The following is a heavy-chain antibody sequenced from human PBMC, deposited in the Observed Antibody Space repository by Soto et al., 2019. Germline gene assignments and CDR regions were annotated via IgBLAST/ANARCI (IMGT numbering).Heavy chain of an antibody. V-gene: IGHV3-48*03. D-gene: IGHD2-15*01. J-gene: IGHJ3*02. CDR1: GFTFSSYE. Sequence: GGSLRLSCAASGFTFSSYEMNWVRQAPGKGLEWVSYISSSGSTIYYADSVKGRFTISRDNAKNSLYLQMNSLRAEDTAVYYCARDDFLYCSGGSCYAQDAFDIWGQGTMVTVSS. CDR2: ISSSGSTI. CDR3: ARDDFLYCSGGSCYAQDAFDI.